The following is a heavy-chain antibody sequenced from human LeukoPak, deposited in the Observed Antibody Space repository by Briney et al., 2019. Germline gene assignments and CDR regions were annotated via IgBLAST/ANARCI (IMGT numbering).Heavy chain of an antibody. CDR3: ARVYSGSNRYAFDV. V-gene: IGHV1-2*02. CDR1: GYTFTGYY. J-gene: IGHJ3*01. Sequence: GASVKVSCKASGYTFTGYYIHWVRQAPGQGLEWMGWINPNSGGTNYAQKFQGRVTMTRDTSISTAYMELSRLRSDDTAVYYCARVYSGSNRYAFDVWGQGTMVTVSS. CDR2: INPNSGGT. D-gene: IGHD1-26*01.